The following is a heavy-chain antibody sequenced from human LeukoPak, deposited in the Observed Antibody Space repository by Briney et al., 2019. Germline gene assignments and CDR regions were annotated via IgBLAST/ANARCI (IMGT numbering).Heavy chain of an antibody. V-gene: IGHV3-23*01. D-gene: IGHD3-10*01. J-gene: IGHJ4*02. CDR1: GFTVSSNY. CDR3: AKTVSGSLSYQGGDY. CDR2: ISGSGGNT. Sequence: PGGSLRLSCAASGFTVSSNYMSWVRQAPGKGLEWVSAISGSGGNTYYADSVKGRFTMSRDNSKNTLYLQMHSLRAEDTAVYFCAKTVSGSLSYQGGDYWGQGTLVTVST.